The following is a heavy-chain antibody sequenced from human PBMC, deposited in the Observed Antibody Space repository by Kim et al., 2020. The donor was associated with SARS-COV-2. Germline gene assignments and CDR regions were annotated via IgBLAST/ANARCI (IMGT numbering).Heavy chain of an antibody. CDR2: IYYSGST. J-gene: IGHJ3*02. CDR3: ARHSQVAFDI. Sequence: SETLSLTCTVSGGSISSYYWSWIRQPPGKGLEWIGYIYYSGSTNYNPSLKSRVTISVDTSKNQFSLKLSSVTAADKAVYYCARHSQVAFDIWGQGTMVTVSS. V-gene: IGHV4-59*08. CDR1: GGSISSYY.